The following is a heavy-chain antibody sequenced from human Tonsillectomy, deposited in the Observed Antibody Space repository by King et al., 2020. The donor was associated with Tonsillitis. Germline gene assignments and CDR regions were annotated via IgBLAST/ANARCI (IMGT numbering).Heavy chain of an antibody. Sequence: VQLVESGGGLVQPGGSLRLSCVASGFTFSTYWMHWVRQGPGKGLEWVSLINNDGSSTSYADSVKGRFTISRDNAKNTLYLQMNSLRAEDSAVYYCARRYSYGSPDDLYYYMDVWGKGTTVTVSS. J-gene: IGHJ6*03. D-gene: IGHD5-18*01. CDR3: ARRYSYGSPDDLYYYMDV. CDR2: INNDGSST. V-gene: IGHV3-74*01. CDR1: GFTFSTYW.